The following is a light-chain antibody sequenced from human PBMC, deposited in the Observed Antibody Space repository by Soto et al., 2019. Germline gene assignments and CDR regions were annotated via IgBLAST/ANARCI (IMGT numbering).Light chain of an antibody. CDR3: QQLSAYPLT. CDR1: QFISSY. V-gene: IGKV1-9*01. Sequence: IQLTQSPSSLSASIGDRVTLSCRASQFISSYLAWYQLKPWKAPELLIFGASTVRSGVSSRFSGSGAGTDFTLTISSLQPEDSATYYCQQLSAYPLTCGGGPMVAIK. CDR2: GAS. J-gene: IGKJ4*01.